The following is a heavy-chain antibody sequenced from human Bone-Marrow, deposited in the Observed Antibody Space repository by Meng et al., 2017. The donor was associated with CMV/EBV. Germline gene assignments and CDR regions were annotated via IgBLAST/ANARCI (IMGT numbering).Heavy chain of an antibody. CDR3: TRGYSAYSGSYYFDY. CDR1: GFTFDDYG. V-gene: IGHV3-20*04. Sequence: GGSLRLSCAASGFTFDDYGMSWVRQAPGKGLEWVSGINWNGGSTGYADSVKGRFTISRDNAKNSLYLQMNSLRAEDTALYSCTRGYSAYSGSYYFDYWGQGTLITVSS. J-gene: IGHJ4*02. CDR2: INWNGGST. D-gene: IGHD1-26*01.